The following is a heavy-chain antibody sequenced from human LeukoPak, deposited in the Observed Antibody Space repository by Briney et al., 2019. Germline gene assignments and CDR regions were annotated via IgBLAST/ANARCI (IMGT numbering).Heavy chain of an antibody. V-gene: IGHV3-23*01. D-gene: IGHD1-14*01. CDR2: ISSRTGST. Sequence: GGSLRLSCAASGFTFSRYAMTWVRQAPGKGLEWVSEISSRTGSTYYADSVKGRFTISRDNSKNTLYMQMNSLRAEDTAVYYCATDRREEPSNFDRNRFAYWGQGTLVTVSS. CDR1: GFTFSRYA. CDR3: ATDRREEPSNFDRNRFAY. J-gene: IGHJ4*02.